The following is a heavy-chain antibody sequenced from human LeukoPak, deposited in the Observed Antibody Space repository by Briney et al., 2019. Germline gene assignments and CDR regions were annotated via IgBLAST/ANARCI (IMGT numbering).Heavy chain of an antibody. Sequence: GASVKVSCKASGYSFISNVISWVRQAPGRGLEWMGWISAYNGNTNYAQKLQGRVTMTTDTSTSTAYMELRSLRSDDTAVYYCARADILAGYYIVDYWGQGTLVTVSS. V-gene: IGHV1-18*01. CDR1: GYSFISNV. CDR3: ARADILAGYYIVDY. CDR2: ISAYNGNT. J-gene: IGHJ4*02. D-gene: IGHD3-9*01.